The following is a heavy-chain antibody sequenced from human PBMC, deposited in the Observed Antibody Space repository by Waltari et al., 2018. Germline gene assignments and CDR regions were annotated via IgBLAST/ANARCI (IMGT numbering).Heavy chain of an antibody. D-gene: IGHD6-6*01. CDR1: GGSFNYSY. J-gene: IGHJ4*02. CDR2: INHTGDT. CDR3: ARWWGYSSSYYFDH. Sequence: QVQLQQWGAGLLKPSETLSLTCAVYGGSFNYSYWGWIRQPPGKGLEWVGDINHTGDTRYNRALKGRVTMSVETSKSQFFLTLSSVTAADMAIYYCARWWGYSSSYYFDHWGQGTLATVSS. V-gene: IGHV4-34*02.